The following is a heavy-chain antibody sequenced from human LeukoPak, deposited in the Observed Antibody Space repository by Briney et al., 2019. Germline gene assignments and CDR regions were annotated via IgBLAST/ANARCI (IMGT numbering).Heavy chain of an antibody. CDR1: GYTFTGYY. Sequence: ASVKVSCKASGYTFTGYYMHWVRQAPGKGLGWMGGFDPEDGETIYAQKFQGRVTMTEDTSTDTAYMELSSLRSEDTAVYYCATADGWWDYWGQGTLVTVSS. CDR2: FDPEDGET. CDR3: ATADGWWDY. V-gene: IGHV1-24*01. J-gene: IGHJ4*02. D-gene: IGHD2-15*01.